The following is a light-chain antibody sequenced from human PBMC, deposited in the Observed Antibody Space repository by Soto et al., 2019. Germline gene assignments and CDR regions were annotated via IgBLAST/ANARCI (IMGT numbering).Light chain of an antibody. CDR3: SSYTSSSTKV. Sequence: QAASVSGSPGQSITISCTGTSSDVGGYNYVSWYQQHPGKAPKLMIYDVSNRPSGVSNRFSGSKSGNTASLTISGLQAEDEADYYCSSYTSSSTKVFGTGTKVTVL. V-gene: IGLV2-14*01. CDR1: SSDVGGYNY. CDR2: DVS. J-gene: IGLJ1*01.